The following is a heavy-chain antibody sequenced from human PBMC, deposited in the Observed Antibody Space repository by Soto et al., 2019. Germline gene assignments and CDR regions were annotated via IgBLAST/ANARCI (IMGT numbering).Heavy chain of an antibody. J-gene: IGHJ4*02. CDR2: INHSGST. CDR3: ARGRGDIVVVPAAIPFGY. V-gene: IGHV4-34*01. D-gene: IGHD2-2*01. Sequence: EILSRTSDVDGGRLSGYYESWIRHPPVKGLEWIGEINHSGSTNYNPSLKSRVTISVDTSKNQFSLKLSSVTAADTAVYYCARGRGDIVVVPAAIPFGYWGQGTLVTAPQ. CDR1: GGRLSGYY.